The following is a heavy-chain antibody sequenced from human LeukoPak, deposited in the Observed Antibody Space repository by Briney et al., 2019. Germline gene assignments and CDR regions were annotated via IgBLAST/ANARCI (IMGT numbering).Heavy chain of an antibody. CDR3: ATEIYGGNPFGDY. Sequence: GGSLRLSCAASGFTFSSYWMSWVRQAPGKGPEWVANIKQDGGEKYYVDSVKGRFTISRDNAKNSLYLQMNSLRAEATAVYYWATEIYGGNPFGDYWGQGTLVTVSS. CDR1: GFTFSSYW. J-gene: IGHJ4*02. D-gene: IGHD4-23*01. CDR2: IKQDGGEK. V-gene: IGHV3-7*01.